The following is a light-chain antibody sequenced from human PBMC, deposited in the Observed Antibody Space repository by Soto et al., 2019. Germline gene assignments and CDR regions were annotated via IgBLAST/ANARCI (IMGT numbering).Light chain of an antibody. CDR3: QQYKDYWK. Sequence: DVQMTQSPSTLPASVGDRVTITCRASQSISRWLAWYQQKPGKAPKLLIYETSSLEDGVPSRFTGRGSGTEFSLTITSLQPDDFATYYCQQYKDYWKFGQGTKVDIK. V-gene: IGKV1-5*03. J-gene: IGKJ1*01. CDR1: QSISRW. CDR2: ETS.